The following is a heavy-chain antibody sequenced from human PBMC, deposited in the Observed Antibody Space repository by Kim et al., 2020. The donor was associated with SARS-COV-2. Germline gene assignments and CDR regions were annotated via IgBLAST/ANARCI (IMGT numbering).Heavy chain of an antibody. J-gene: IGHJ4*02. Sequence: YYNPSLKGRVTISVDTSKNQFSLKLSSVTAADTAVYYCARESRDGLSVDYWGQGTLVTVSS. V-gene: IGHV4-31*02. CDR3: ARESRDGLSVDY. D-gene: IGHD5-12*01.